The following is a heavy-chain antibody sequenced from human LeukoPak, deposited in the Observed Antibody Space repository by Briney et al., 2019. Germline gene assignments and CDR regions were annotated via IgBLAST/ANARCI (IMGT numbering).Heavy chain of an antibody. V-gene: IGHV3-21*01. CDR2: ITSSSSYT. Sequence: GGSLRLSCAASGFTFSSYSMNWVRQAPGKGLEWVSSITSSSSYTYYAESVKGRFTISRDNAKNSLYLQMNSLRAEDTAVYYCARGRGLPGPLDYWGQGTLVTVSS. CDR3: ARGRGLPGPLDY. CDR1: GFTFSSYS. J-gene: IGHJ4*02. D-gene: IGHD3-10*01.